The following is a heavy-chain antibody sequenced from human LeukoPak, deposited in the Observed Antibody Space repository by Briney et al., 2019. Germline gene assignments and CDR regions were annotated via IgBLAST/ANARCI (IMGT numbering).Heavy chain of an antibody. CDR2: INSDGSSA. Sequence: GGSLRLSCAASGFTFSYYWMHWVRQAPGKGLVWVSRINSDGSSASYADSVKGRFTISRDNAKNTLYLQMNSLRAEDTAVYYCAREIGHDGISWGFDYWGQGAQVTVSS. V-gene: IGHV3-74*01. J-gene: IGHJ4*02. D-gene: IGHD4-23*01. CDR3: AREIGHDGISWGFDY. CDR1: GFTFSYYW.